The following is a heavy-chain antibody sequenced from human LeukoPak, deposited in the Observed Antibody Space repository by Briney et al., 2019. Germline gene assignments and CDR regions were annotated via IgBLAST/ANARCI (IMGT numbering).Heavy chain of an antibody. D-gene: IGHD2-21*02. CDR1: GGSISSYY. CDR3: ARVHCGGDCYSLFDP. CDR2: IYTSGST. J-gene: IGHJ5*02. V-gene: IGHV4-4*07. Sequence: SETLSLTCTVSGGSISSYYWSWIRQPAGKGLEWIGRIYTSGSTNYNPSLKSRVTMSVDTSKNQFSLKLSSVTAADTAVYYCARVHCGGDCYSLFDPWGQGTLVTVSS.